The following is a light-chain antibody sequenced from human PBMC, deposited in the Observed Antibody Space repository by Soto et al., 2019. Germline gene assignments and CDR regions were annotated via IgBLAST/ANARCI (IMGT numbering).Light chain of an antibody. CDR3: SSYTSSSTDV. V-gene: IGLV2-14*03. J-gene: IGLJ1*01. CDR1: SSDVGAYNY. CDR2: DVN. Sequence: QSVLTQPASVSGSPGQSITISCTGTSSDVGAYNYVSWYQQHPGKAPRLMIYDVNNRPSGVSNRFSGSKSGNTASLTISGLQAEDEADYYCSSYTSSSTDVFGTGTKVTVL.